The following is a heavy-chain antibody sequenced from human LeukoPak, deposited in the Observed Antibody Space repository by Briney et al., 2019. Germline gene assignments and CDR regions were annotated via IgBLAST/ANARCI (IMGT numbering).Heavy chain of an antibody. D-gene: IGHD2-2*01. CDR3: ARRVVPTAFSWFDP. CDR2: ISAYNGNT. CDR1: GYTFTSYG. J-gene: IGHJ5*02. V-gene: IGHV1-18*01. Sequence: GASVKVSCKASGYTFTSYGISWVRQAPGQGLEWMEWISAYNGNTNYAQKFQGRVTMTRDTSISTVYMELSSLRSDDTAVYFCARRVVPTAFSWFDPWGQGTLVTVSS.